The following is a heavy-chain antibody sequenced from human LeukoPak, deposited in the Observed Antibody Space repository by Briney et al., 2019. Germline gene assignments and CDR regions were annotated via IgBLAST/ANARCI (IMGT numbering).Heavy chain of an antibody. CDR2: IKQDGSEK. V-gene: IGHV3-7*01. D-gene: IGHD5/OR15-5a*01. Sequence: GSLRLSCAASGFTFNTYTMNWVRQAPGKGLEWVANIKQDGSEKYYVDSVKGRFTISRDNAKNSLYLQMNSLRAEDTAVYYCARDTSVSDAFDIWGQGTMVTVSS. J-gene: IGHJ3*02. CDR1: GFTFNTYT. CDR3: ARDTSVSDAFDI.